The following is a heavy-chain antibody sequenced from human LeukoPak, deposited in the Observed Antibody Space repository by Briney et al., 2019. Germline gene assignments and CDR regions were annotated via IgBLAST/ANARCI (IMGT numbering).Heavy chain of an antibody. J-gene: IGHJ4*02. CDR1: GYTFTGYY. V-gene: IGHV1-2*02. D-gene: IGHD6-19*01. CDR2: INPNSGGT. Sequence: ASVKVSCEASGYTFTGYYMHWVRQAPGQGLEWMGWINPNSGGTNYAQKFQGRVTMTRDTSISTAYMELSRLRSDDTAVYYCAPRRSSGWLSSYYFDYWGQGTLVTVSS. CDR3: APRRSSGWLSSYYFDY.